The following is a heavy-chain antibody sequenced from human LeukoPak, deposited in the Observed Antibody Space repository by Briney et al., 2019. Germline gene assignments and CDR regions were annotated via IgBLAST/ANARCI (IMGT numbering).Heavy chain of an antibody. CDR1: GFTFSSYA. J-gene: IGHJ4*02. V-gene: IGHV3-23*01. CDR3: AKDLSYDSRGYYRFHYFDY. D-gene: IGHD3-22*01. Sequence: PGGSLRLSCAASGFTFSSYAMSWVRQAPGKGLEWVSAISGSGGSTYYADSVKGRFTISRDNAKNTLHLQVNSLRAEDTAVYYCAKDLSYDSRGYYRFHYFDYWGQGTLVTVSS. CDR2: ISGSGGST.